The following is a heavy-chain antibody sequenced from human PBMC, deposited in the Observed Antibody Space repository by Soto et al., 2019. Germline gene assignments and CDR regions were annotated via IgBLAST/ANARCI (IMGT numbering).Heavy chain of an antibody. V-gene: IGHV3-15*07. CDR3: TTALNYDILTGYYKGGVMDY. Sequence: EVQLVESGGGLVEPGGSLRLSCAASGFSFIDAWMNWVRQAPGKGLEWVGRFKSKTDGGATDYAAPVRGRFTLSRDDSKKMLHLQMNSLKTEDTAVYYCTTALNYDILTGYYKGGVMDYWGQGTLVTVSS. CDR2: FKSKTDGGAT. D-gene: IGHD3-9*01. CDR1: GFSFIDAW. J-gene: IGHJ4*02.